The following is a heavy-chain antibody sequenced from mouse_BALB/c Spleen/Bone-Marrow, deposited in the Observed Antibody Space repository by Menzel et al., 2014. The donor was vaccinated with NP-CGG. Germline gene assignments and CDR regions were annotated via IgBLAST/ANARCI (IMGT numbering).Heavy chain of an antibody. CDR1: GYSFTGYS. CDR2: VIPNNGDT. D-gene: IGHD2-4*01. V-gene: IGHV1-20*02. CDR3: ARSGDYDGFAY. Sequence: LQQSGPDPGKPGASVKIFCKASGYSFTGYSMHWAQQSHGKSLEWIGGVIPNNGDTFYNQKFKGKATLTVDKSSSTAHMELRSLGSEDSAVYYCARSGDYDGFAYWGQGTLITVSA. J-gene: IGHJ3*01.